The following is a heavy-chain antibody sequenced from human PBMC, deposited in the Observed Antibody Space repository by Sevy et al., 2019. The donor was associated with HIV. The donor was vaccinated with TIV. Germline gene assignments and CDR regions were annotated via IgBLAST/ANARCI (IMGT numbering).Heavy chain of an antibody. J-gene: IGHJ4*02. CDR3: ARHGAAGTSSYYDFGY. V-gene: IGHV4-59*08. CDR1: GGSISSHY. D-gene: IGHD3-22*01. CDR2: IYDSGST. Sequence: SETLSLTCTVSGGSISSHYWSWIRQPPGKGLEWIGYIYDSGSTNYDPSLKSRLTISVDTSKNQFSLKLSSVTAADTAVYYCARHGAAGTSSYYDFGYRGQGTLVTVSS.